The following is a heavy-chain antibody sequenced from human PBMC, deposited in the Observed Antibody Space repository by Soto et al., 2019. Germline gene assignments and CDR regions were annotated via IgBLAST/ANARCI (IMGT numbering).Heavy chain of an antibody. CDR3: AKDRGGSWSRIYYYGMDV. CDR2: ISGSGGST. V-gene: IGHV3-23*01. J-gene: IGHJ6*02. Sequence: GGSLRLSCAASGFTFSSYAMSWVRQAPGKGLEWVSAISGSGGSTYYADSVKGRFTISRDNSKNTLYLQMNSLRAEDTAVYYCAKDRGGSWSRIYYYGMDVWGQGTTVTVSS. CDR1: GFTFSSYA. D-gene: IGHD2-15*01.